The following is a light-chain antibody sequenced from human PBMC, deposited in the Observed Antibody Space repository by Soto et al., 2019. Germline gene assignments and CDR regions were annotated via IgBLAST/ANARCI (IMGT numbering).Light chain of an antibody. CDR3: QQYNNWPPWT. CDR1: QSVSSNY. Sequence: EIGLTQSPGTLSLCPGERATLSCRASQSVSSNYLAWYRQKPGQAPRLLIYGASSRATGIADRFSGSGSGTEFTLTISGLQSEDFAVYYCQQYNNWPPWTFGQGTKVDI. CDR2: GAS. J-gene: IGKJ1*01. V-gene: IGKV3-20*01.